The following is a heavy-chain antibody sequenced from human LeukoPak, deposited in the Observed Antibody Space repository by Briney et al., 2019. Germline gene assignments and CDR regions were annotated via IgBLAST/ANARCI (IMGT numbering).Heavy chain of an antibody. J-gene: IGHJ3*02. CDR1: GFTFDDYA. CDR2: ISWNSGSI. CDR3: AKDISRGGSYWRGEQGAFDI. Sequence: GGSLRLSCAASGFTFDDYAMHWVRQAPGKGLEWVSGISWNSGSIGYADSVKGRFTISRDNAKNSLYLQMNSLRTEDTALYHCAKDISRGGSYWRGEQGAFDIWGQGTMVIVSS. D-gene: IGHD1-26*01. V-gene: IGHV3-9*01.